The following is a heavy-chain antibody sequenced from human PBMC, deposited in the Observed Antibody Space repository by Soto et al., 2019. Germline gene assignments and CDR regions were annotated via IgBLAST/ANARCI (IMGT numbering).Heavy chain of an antibody. Sequence: GGSLRLSCAASGFTFSSYARSWVRQAPGKGLEWVSAISGSGGSTYYADSVKGRFTISRDNSKNTLYLQMNSLRAEDTAVYYCAKDSSGWYYYYGMDVWGQGTTVTVSS. CDR2: ISGSGGST. D-gene: IGHD6-19*01. CDR3: AKDSSGWYYYYGMDV. V-gene: IGHV3-23*01. J-gene: IGHJ6*02. CDR1: GFTFSSYA.